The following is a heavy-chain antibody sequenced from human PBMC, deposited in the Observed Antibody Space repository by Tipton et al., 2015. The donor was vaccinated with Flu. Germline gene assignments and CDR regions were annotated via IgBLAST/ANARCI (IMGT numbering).Heavy chain of an antibody. CDR3: ARHVGYSGSYCGADY. V-gene: IGHV5-51*01. Sequence: QLVQSGAEVKKPGESLKISCKGSGYSFTSYWIGWVRQMPGKGLEWMGNIYPGDSDTRYSPSFQGQVTISADKSISTAYLQWSSLKASDTAMYYCARHVGYSGSYCGADYWGQGTLVTVSS. D-gene: IGHD1-26*01. J-gene: IGHJ4*02. CDR1: GYSFTSYW. CDR2: IYPGDSDT.